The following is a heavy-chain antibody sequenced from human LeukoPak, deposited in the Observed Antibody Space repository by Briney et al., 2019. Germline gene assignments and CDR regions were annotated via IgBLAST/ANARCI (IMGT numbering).Heavy chain of an antibody. V-gene: IGHV4-4*02. CDR2: VHKSGRT. CDR3: VRELLGAPTPGAY. D-gene: IGHD1-26*01. J-gene: IGHJ4*02. Sequence: KTSETLSLTCALSTVSGSSGNFWSWVRQPPGEGLEWIGEVHKSGRTNYNPSLKTRVTISIDASKNQLSLELTSVTAADTAVYYCVRELLGAPTPGAYWGQGTRVTVSS. CDR1: TVSGSSGNF.